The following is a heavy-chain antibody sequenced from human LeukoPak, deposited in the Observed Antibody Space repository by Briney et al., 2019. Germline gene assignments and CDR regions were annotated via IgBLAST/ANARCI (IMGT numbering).Heavy chain of an antibody. CDR1: GGSISSSSYY. CDR2: IYYSGST. V-gene: IGHV4-39*01. CDR3: ARLALGYCSGGSCRQRVWFDP. J-gene: IGHJ5*02. Sequence: PSETLSLTCTVSGGSISSSSYYWGWIRQPPGKGLEWIGSIYYSGSTYYNPSLKSRVTISVDTSKNQFSLKLSSVTAADTAVYYCARLALGYCSGGSCRQRVWFDPWGQGTLVTVSS. D-gene: IGHD2-15*01.